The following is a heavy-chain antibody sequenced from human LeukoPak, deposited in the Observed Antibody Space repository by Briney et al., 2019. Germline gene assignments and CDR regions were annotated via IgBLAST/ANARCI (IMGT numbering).Heavy chain of an antibody. CDR3: ARRAGAYSHPYDY. CDR2: ISGGGGST. J-gene: IGHJ4*02. V-gene: IGHV3-23*01. Sequence: GGSLRLSCAASGFTFSSYAMSWVRQAPGKGLEWVSTISGGGGSTSYADSVKGRFTISRDNSKNTLYLQMNSLRAEDTAVYYCARRAGAYSHPYDYWGQGTLVTVSS. D-gene: IGHD4/OR15-4a*01. CDR1: GFTFSSYA.